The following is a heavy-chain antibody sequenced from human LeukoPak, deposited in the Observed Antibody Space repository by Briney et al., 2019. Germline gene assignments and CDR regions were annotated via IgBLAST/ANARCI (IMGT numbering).Heavy chain of an antibody. CDR2: INHSGST. Sequence: SETLSLTCAVYGGSFSGYYWSWIRQPPGKGLEWIGEINHSGSTNYNPSLKSRVTIPVDTSKNQFSLKLSSVTAADTAVYYCARGLDYYDSSGYHWGQGTLVTVSS. J-gene: IGHJ4*02. D-gene: IGHD3-22*01. V-gene: IGHV4-34*01. CDR3: ARGLDYYDSSGYH. CDR1: GGSFSGYY.